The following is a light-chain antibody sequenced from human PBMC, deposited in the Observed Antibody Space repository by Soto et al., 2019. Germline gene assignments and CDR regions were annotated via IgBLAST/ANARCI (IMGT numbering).Light chain of an antibody. V-gene: IGKV3-15*01. CDR2: GAS. CDR3: HQYNNWPPWT. CDR1: QSVRSN. J-gene: IGKJ1*01. Sequence: EIVMTQSPATLSVSPGERATLSCRASQSVRSNLAWYQQKPGQAPRLLIYGASTRATGIPARFSGSGSGTELTLTISSLQSEDFAVYYCHQYNNWPPWTFGQGTKVEIK.